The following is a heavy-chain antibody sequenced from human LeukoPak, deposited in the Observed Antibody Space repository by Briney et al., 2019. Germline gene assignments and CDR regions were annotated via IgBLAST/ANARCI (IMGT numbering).Heavy chain of an antibody. D-gene: IGHD6-19*01. CDR2: ISSSSSYI. V-gene: IGHV3-21*01. CDR3: ARDGEAVAGISPFFDY. J-gene: IGHJ4*02. CDR1: GFTFSSYA. Sequence: GGSLRLSCAASGFTFSSYAMNWVRQAPGKGLEWVSSISSSSSYIYYADSVKGRFTISRDNAKNSLYLQMNSLRAEDTAVYYCARDGEAVAGISPFFDYWGQGTLVTVSS.